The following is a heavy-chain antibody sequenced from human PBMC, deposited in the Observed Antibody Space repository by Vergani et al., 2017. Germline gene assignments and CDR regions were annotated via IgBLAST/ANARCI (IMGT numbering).Heavy chain of an antibody. V-gene: IGHV1-69*13. J-gene: IGHJ6*02. CDR1: GGTFSSYA. D-gene: IGHD1-26*01. Sequence: QVQLVQSGAEVKKPGSSVKVSCKASGGTFSSYAISWVRQAPGQGLEWMGRIIPIFGTANYAQKFQGRVTITADESTSTAYMELSSLRSEDTAVYYCARGGLYSGGWATGYGMDVWGQGTTVTVSS. CDR2: IIPIFGTA. CDR3: ARGGLYSGGWATGYGMDV.